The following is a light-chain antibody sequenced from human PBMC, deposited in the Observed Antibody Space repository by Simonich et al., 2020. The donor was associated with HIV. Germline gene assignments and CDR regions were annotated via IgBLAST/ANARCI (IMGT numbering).Light chain of an antibody. CDR2: YVT. J-gene: IGLJ2*01. V-gene: IGLV2-14*01. Sequence: QSALTQPASVSGYPVQSNTISCTGTSSDLGYYNYVSWYQRPPAKAPKTNLYYVTKRPSGVSNRFSGSKSCNTASLTISGLQAEDEADYYCSSYTYSAIVVFGGGTKLTVL. CDR1: SSDLGYYNY. CDR3: SSYTYSAIVV.